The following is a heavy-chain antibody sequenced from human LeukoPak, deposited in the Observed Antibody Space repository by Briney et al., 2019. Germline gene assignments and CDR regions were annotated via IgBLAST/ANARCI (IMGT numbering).Heavy chain of an antibody. J-gene: IGHJ4*02. CDR2: ISYDGSNK. Sequence: GGSLRLFCAASGFTFSTYGMHWVRQAPGKGLEWVAVISYDGSNKYYADSVKGRFTISRDNSKNTLYLQMNSLRAEDTAVYYCAKDPNKALWFGELFLDYWGQGTLVTVSS. CDR1: GFTFSTYG. D-gene: IGHD3-10*01. V-gene: IGHV3-30*18. CDR3: AKDPNKALWFGELFLDY.